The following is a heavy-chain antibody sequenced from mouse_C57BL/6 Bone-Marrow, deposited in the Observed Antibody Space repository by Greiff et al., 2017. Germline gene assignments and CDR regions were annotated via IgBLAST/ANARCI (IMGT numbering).Heavy chain of an antibody. D-gene: IGHD3-2*02. J-gene: IGHJ3*01. CDR3: ARSGTAQASGAWFAY. CDR1: GYTFTSYW. CDR2: IDPNSGGT. Sequence: QVQLQQSGAELVKPGASVKLSCKASGYTFTSYWMRWVQQRPGRGLEWIGRIDPNSGGTKYNEKFKSKATLTVDKPSSTAYMQLSSLTAEDSAVYYCARSGTAQASGAWFAYWGQGTLVTVSA. V-gene: IGHV1-72*01.